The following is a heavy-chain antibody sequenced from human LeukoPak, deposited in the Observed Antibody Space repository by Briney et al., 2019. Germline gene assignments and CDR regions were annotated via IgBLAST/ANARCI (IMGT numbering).Heavy chain of an antibody. J-gene: IGHJ4*02. Sequence: PGGSLRLSCAASGFTFISYTMSWVRQAPGKGLEWVSAISGSGGSTYYADSVKGRFTISRDNSKNTLYLQMNSLRAEDTAVYYCAKGYDSSGYNYWGQGTLVTVSS. V-gene: IGHV3-23*01. CDR3: AKGYDSSGYNY. CDR1: GFTFISYT. CDR2: ISGSGGST. D-gene: IGHD3-22*01.